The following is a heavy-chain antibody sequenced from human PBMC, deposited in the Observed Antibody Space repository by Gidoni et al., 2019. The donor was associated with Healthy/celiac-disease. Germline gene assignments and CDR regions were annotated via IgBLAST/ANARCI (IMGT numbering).Heavy chain of an antibody. CDR1: GFPFSSHA. Sequence: EVQLLESGGGLVQPGGSLRLSCAASGFPFSSHAMSWVRQVPGKGLEWVSAISGSGGTTFYADSAKGRFTISRDYSKNTLYLQMSSLRVEYTAVYYCAKDVTVTTLYYFDYWGQGTLVTVSS. D-gene: IGHD4-17*01. CDR3: AKDVTVTTLYYFDY. CDR2: ISGSGGTT. V-gene: IGHV3-23*01. J-gene: IGHJ4*02.